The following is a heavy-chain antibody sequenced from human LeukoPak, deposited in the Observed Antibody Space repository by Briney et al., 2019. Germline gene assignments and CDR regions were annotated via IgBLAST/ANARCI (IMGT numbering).Heavy chain of an antibody. CDR3: ARHGIVDDFWSGYQYGYFDY. J-gene: IGHJ4*02. Sequence: SETLSLTCTVSGGSISSSSYYWGWIRQPPGKGLEWIGSIYYSGSTYYNPSLKSRVTISVDTSKNQFSLKLSSATAADTAVYYCARHGIVDDFWSGYQYGYFDYWGQGTLVTVSS. V-gene: IGHV4-39*01. CDR1: GGSISSSSYY. D-gene: IGHD3-3*01. CDR2: IYYSGST.